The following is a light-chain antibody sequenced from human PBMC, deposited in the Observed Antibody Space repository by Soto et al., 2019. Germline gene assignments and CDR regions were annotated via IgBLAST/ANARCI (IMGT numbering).Light chain of an antibody. CDR3: SSYTSSGTWV. CDR2: QVS. Sequence: QSALTQPPSVSGSPGQSVPISCTGTSTDVGSYNRVSWYQQPPGTAPKLMICQVSNRPSGVPDRFSGSKSGNTASLTISGLQAEDEADYYCSSYTSSGTWVFGGGTKVTVL. V-gene: IGLV2-18*02. J-gene: IGLJ3*02. CDR1: STDVGSYNR.